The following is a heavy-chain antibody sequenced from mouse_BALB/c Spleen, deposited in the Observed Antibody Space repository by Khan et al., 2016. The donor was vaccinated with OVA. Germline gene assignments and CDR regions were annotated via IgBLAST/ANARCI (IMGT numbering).Heavy chain of an antibody. Sequence: EVELVESGGGLVQPGGSLKSSCAASRLTISSYGLSSVRQTPDKSLELLATIDRNGGSTDYPDSVKRRVTISGDTDTNALYLQLRSLTSEATPMYYCARSAIWGQGTTLTVSS. CDR2: IDRNGGST. CDR3: ARSAI. J-gene: IGHJ2*01. CDR1: RLTISSYG. D-gene: IGHD2-12*01. V-gene: IGHV5-6-3*01.